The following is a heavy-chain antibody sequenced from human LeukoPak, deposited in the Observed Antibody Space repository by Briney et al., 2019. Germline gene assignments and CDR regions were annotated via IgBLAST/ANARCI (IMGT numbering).Heavy chain of an antibody. CDR2: IYYSGST. V-gene: IGHV4-59*01. CDR3: ARGKSYYDY. Sequence: PSETLSLTCTVSGGSILSYYWSWIRQPPGKGLEWIGYIYYSGSTNYNPSLKSRVIISVDTSKNQFSLKLSSVTAADTAVYYCARGKSYYDYWGQGTLVTVSS. CDR1: GGSILSYY. J-gene: IGHJ4*02.